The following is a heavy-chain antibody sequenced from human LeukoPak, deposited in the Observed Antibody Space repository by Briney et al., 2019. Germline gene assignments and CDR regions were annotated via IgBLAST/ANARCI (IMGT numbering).Heavy chain of an antibody. CDR1: GGSISSTTYY. Sequence: SETLSLTCIISGGSISSTTYYWGWIRQPPGKGLEWIGTLYYSGKTYYNPSLKSRVTISIDTSKNQFSLKLSSMTAADTAVYYCAKGGGSYAGDYYYYMDVWGKGTTVTISS. D-gene: IGHD1-26*01. CDR2: LYYSGKT. V-gene: IGHV4-39*07. J-gene: IGHJ6*03. CDR3: AKGGGSYAGDYYYYMDV.